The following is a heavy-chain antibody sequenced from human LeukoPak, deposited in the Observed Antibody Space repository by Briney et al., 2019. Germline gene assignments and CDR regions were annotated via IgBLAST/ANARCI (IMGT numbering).Heavy chain of an antibody. CDR3: ARDFWSGYGYFDY. CDR1: GVSFSGAGFY. CDR2: IYYSGTT. V-gene: IGHV4-31*03. D-gene: IGHD3-3*01. J-gene: IGHJ4*02. Sequence: SETLSLTCTVSGVSFSGAGFYWTWVRQHPGKGLEWIGYIYYSGTTYYNPYLGSRVTISVDTSQNRFSLKLTSVTAADTAVYYCARDFWSGYGYFDYWGQGALVTVSS.